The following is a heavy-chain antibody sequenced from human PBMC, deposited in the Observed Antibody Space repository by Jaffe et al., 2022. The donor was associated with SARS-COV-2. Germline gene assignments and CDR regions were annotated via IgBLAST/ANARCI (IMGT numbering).Heavy chain of an antibody. D-gene: IGHD1-1*01. V-gene: IGHV4-59*01. CDR1: GGSISSYY. Sequence: QVQLQESGPGLVKPSETLSLTCTVSGGSISSYYWSWIRQPPGKGLEWIGYIYYSGSTNYNPSLKSRVTISVDTSKNQFSLKLSSVTAADTAVYYCARDLAGERQFYYYGMDVWGQGTTVTVSS. J-gene: IGHJ6*02. CDR3: ARDLAGERQFYYYGMDV. CDR2: IYYSGST.